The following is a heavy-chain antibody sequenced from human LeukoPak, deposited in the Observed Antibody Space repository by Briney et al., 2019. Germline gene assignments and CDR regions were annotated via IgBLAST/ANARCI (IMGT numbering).Heavy chain of an antibody. J-gene: IGHJ5*02. D-gene: IGHD3-3*01. CDR2: ISSGSSYI. CDR3: ANHYDFWSGYSNWFDP. V-gene: IGHV3-21*01. Sequence: GGSLRLSCAASGFTFSNYYMNWVRQAPGKGLEWVSSISSGSSYIYYADSVKGRFTISRDNSKNTLYLQMNSLRAEDTAVYYCANHYDFWSGYSNWFDPWGQGTLVTVSS. CDR1: GFTFSNYY.